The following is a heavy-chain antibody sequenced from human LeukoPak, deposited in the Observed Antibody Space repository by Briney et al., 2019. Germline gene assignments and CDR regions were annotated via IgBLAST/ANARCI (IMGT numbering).Heavy chain of an antibody. J-gene: IGHJ4*02. CDR2: ISAHNGNT. D-gene: IGHD6-19*01. CDR3: ARVMSVGIAVADPFDY. CDR1: GYTFTSYG. V-gene: IGHV1-18*01. Sequence: ASVKVSCKASGYTFTSYGISWVRQAPGQGLECMGWISAHNGNTNYAQKLQGRVTMTTDTSTSTAYMELRSLTSDDTAVYYCARVMSVGIAVADPFDYWGQGTLVTVSS.